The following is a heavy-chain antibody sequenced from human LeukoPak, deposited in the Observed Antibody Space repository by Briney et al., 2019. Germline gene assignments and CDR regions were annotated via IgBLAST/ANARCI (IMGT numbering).Heavy chain of an antibody. Sequence: SQTLSLTCTVSGGSISSGGYYWSWIRQHPGKGLEWIGYIYYSGSTYYNPSLKSRVTISVDTSKNQFSLKLSSVTAADTAVYYCARFCTYYYDSSGYIQAFDIWGQGTMVTVSS. CDR2: IYYSGST. D-gene: IGHD3-22*01. CDR1: GGSISSGGYY. J-gene: IGHJ3*02. V-gene: IGHV4-31*03. CDR3: ARFCTYYYDSSGYIQAFDI.